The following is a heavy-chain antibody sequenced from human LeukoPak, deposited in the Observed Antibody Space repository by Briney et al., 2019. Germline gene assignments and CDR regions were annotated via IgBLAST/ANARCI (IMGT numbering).Heavy chain of an antibody. J-gene: IGHJ2*01. CDR2: ISGSGDTT. V-gene: IGHV3-23*01. D-gene: IGHD6-19*01. CDR3: ARGPVAGMRWYFDL. Sequence: GGSLRLSCAASGFTFSSYAMSWVRQPPGKGLEWVSAISGSGDTTYYADSVKGRFTISRDNSKNTLFLQMNSPRAEDTAIYYCARGPVAGMRWYFDLWGRGTLVAVSS. CDR1: GFTFSSYA.